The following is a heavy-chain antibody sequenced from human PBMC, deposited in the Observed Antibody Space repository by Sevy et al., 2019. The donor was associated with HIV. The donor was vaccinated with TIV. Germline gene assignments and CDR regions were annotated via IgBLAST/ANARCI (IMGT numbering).Heavy chain of an antibody. CDR1: GFTFSSYG. Sequence: GGSLRLSCAASGFTFSSYGMHWVRQAPGKGLEWVAVIWYDGSNKYYADSVKGRFTISRDNSKNTLYLQMNSLRAEDTAVYYCAKGDGYSYGPGGYWGQGTLVTVSS. CDR2: IWYDGSNK. J-gene: IGHJ4*02. CDR3: AKGDGYSYGPGGY. V-gene: IGHV3-30*02. D-gene: IGHD5-18*01.